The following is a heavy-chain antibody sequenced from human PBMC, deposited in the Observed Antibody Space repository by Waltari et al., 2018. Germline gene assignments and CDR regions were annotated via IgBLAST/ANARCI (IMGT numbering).Heavy chain of an antibody. D-gene: IGHD6-25*01. V-gene: IGHV3-74*01. CDR2: VNGDGSGT. CDR1: GFTFVYYW. Sequence: EVQMVESGGGLVRPGGSLRLSCAASGFTFVYYWMHWVRQVPVKGLVWVSRVNGDGSGTAYADSVKGRFTISRDNAKNTLFLQMDSLRVDDTAVYYCARDLGYSSFDYWGRGTLVAVSS. CDR3: ARDLGYSSFDY. J-gene: IGHJ4*02.